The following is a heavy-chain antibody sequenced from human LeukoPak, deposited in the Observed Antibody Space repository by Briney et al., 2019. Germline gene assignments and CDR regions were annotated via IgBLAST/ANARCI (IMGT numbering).Heavy chain of an antibody. V-gene: IGHV4-34*01. J-gene: IGHJ4*02. CDR1: GGSFSGYY. CDR3: ARGPTSSWFSRHFDY. Sequence: SETLSLTCAVYGGSFSGYYWSWLRQPPGKGLEWFGEINHSGSTNYNPSLKSRVTISVDTSKNQFSLKLSSVTAADTAVYYCARGPTSSWFSRHFDYWGQGTLVTVSS. D-gene: IGHD6-13*01. CDR2: INHSGST.